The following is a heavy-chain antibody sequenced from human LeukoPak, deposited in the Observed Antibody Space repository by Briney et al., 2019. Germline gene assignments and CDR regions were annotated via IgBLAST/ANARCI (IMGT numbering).Heavy chain of an antibody. CDR2: IKQDGGKK. CDR1: GFPFSSYW. CDR3: TRVGYIDEGIDC. V-gene: IGHV3-7*04. Sequence: GGSLRLSCVASGFPFSSYWMTWVRQAPGKGLEWVANIKQDGGKKSYVDSVKGRFTISRDNAKNSLYLQMNSLRAEDTAIYYCTRVGYIDEGIDCWGQGTLVTVSS. D-gene: IGHD5-24*01. J-gene: IGHJ4*02.